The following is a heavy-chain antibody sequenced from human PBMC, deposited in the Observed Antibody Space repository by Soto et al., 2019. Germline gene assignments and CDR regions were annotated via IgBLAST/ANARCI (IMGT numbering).Heavy chain of an antibody. V-gene: IGHV4-31*03. D-gene: IGHD3-16*02. J-gene: IGHJ5*02. CDR2: LYSSGRT. CDR1: GGSINYGGFY. CDR3: ARMGLHLGELSRNWFDP. Sequence: QVQLQESGPGLVKASQTLSLTGRLFGGSINYGGFYWNWLLQSPGKGLEWIGYLYSSGRTHSNPSLKSRLNISLDTSNNLLSLSVTSVTAADTAVYYCARMGLHLGELSRNWFDPWGRGTLVTVSS.